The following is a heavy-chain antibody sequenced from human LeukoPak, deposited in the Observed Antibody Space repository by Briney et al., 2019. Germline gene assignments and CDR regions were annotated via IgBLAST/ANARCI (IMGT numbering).Heavy chain of an antibody. Sequence: ASVKVSCKASGGTFSSYAISWVRQAPGQGLEWMGGIIPIFGTANYAQKFQGRVTITADESTSTAYMELSSLRSEDTAVYYCARDRIIGVHFDYWGQGTLVTVSS. CDR1: GGTFSSYA. J-gene: IGHJ4*02. CDR2: IIPIFGTA. V-gene: IGHV1-69*13. CDR3: ARDRIIGVHFDY.